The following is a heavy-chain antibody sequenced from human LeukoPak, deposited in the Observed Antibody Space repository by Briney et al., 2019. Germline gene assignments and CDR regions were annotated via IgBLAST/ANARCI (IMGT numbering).Heavy chain of an antibody. V-gene: IGHV1-3*01. Sequence: ASVKVSCKASGYTFTSYAMHWVRQAPGQRLEWMGWINAGNGNTKYSQKIQGRVTITRDTSASTAYMELSSLRSEDTAVYYCARDLWGDYVGYWGQGTLVTVSS. CDR3: ARDLWGDYVGY. CDR2: INAGNGNT. J-gene: IGHJ4*02. D-gene: IGHD4-17*01. CDR1: GYTFTSYA.